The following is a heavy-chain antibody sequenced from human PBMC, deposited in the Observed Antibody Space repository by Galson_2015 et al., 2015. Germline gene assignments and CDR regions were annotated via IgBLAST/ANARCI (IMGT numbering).Heavy chain of an antibody. CDR3: ARARREVLRFLEWLNPDWYFDL. CDR1: GDSVSSHSAA. D-gene: IGHD3-3*01. V-gene: IGHV6-1*01. J-gene: IGHJ2*01. Sequence: CAISGDSVSSHSAAWNWIRQSPSRGLEWLGRTYYRSKWYNDYAVSVKSRITINPDTSKNQFSLQLNSVTPEDTAVYYCARARREVLRFLEWLNPDWYFDLWGRGTLVTVSS. CDR2: TYYRSKWYN.